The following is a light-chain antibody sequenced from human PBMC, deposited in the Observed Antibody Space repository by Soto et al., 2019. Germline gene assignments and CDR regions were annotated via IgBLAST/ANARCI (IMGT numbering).Light chain of an antibody. CDR3: RSFASSNTWV. CDR1: SSDVGAYNY. J-gene: IGLJ3*02. CDR2: EVT. Sequence: QSVLTQPPSASGSPGQSVTISCTGTSSDVGAYNYVYWYQQHAGKAPKLVIYEVTKRPSGVPDRFSGSKAANTASLTVSGLQAEDEADSYCRSFASSNTWVFGVGTKLTVL. V-gene: IGLV2-8*01.